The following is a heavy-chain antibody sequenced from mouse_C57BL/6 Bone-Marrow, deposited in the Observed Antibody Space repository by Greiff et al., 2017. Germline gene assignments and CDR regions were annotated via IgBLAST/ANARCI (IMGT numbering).Heavy chain of an antibody. V-gene: IGHV1-58*01. J-gene: IGHJ3*01. CDR3: AHLSWFAY. CDR1: GYTFTSYG. CDR2: IYIGNGYT. Sequence: VQLQQSGAELVRPGSSVKMSCKTSGYTFTSYGINWVKQRPGQGLEWIGYIYIGNGYTEYNEKFKGKATLTSDTSSNTAYLQLSSLTSEDTAVYYCAHLSWFAYWGQGTLVTVSA. D-gene: IGHD2-3*01.